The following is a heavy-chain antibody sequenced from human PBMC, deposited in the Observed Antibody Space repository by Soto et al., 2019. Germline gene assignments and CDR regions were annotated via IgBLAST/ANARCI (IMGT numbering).Heavy chain of an antibody. CDR1: GFTFSTYW. V-gene: IGHV3-7*01. J-gene: IGHJ4*02. CDR2: IKPDGSQR. CDR3: VRDAHSGWHFDS. Sequence: GGSLRLSCEASGFTFSTYWMSWIRQAPGKGLEWVGNIKPDGSQRYIVDSVQGRFTTSGDNARNSVYLQMNSLRVEDTAVYYCVRDAHSGWHFDSWGQGALVTVSS. D-gene: IGHD6-19*01.